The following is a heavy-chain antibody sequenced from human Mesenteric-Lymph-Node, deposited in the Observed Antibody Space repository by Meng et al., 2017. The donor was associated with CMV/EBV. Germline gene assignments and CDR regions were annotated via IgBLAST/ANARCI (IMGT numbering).Heavy chain of an antibody. V-gene: IGHV3-30*19. Sequence: GESLKISCAASGFTFSDYGMHWVRQAPGKGLEWVAVLSYDGSNNHYADSVEGRFTISRDISKNTLYLQMNSLRAEDTAVYYCARGCSSTSCYTSADYYYFGLDVWGQGTTVTVSS. CDR3: ARGCSSTSCYTSADYYYFGLDV. CDR1: GFTFSDYG. D-gene: IGHD2-2*02. CDR2: LSYDGSNN. J-gene: IGHJ6*02.